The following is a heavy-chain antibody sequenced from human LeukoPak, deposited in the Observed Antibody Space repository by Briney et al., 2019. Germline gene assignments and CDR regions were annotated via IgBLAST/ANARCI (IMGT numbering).Heavy chain of an antibody. CDR3: ARDKLGIAAAGGDY. CDR2: VYYSGTT. V-gene: IGHV4-59*01. CDR1: GGSISDYY. D-gene: IGHD6-13*01. Sequence: SETLSLTCTVYGGSISDYYWSWIRQTPGKGLEWIGYVYYSGTTKYNPSLQSRVTISIDTSKNQFSLKLSSVTAADTAVYYCARDKLGIAAAGGDYWGQGTLVTVSS. J-gene: IGHJ4*02.